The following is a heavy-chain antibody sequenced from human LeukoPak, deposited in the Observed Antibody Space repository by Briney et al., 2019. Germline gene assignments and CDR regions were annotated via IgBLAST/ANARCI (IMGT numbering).Heavy chain of an antibody. D-gene: IGHD2-15*01. CDR3: ARLYCSGGSCYANLDY. Sequence: GGSLRLSCAASGFPFSSYWMSWVRQAPGKGLEWVANINQDGSQKSYVDSVRGRFTISRDNAENSLYLQMNSLTAEDTAVYYCARLYCSGGSCYANLDYWGQGTLVAASS. CDR1: GFPFSSYW. CDR2: INQDGSQK. J-gene: IGHJ4*02. V-gene: IGHV3-7*04.